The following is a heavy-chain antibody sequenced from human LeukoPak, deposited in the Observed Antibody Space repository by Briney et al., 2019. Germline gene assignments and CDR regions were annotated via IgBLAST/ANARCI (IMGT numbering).Heavy chain of an antibody. CDR3: ARGPYSGYFDY. CDR2: IIPIFGTA. Sequence: ALVKVSCKASGGTFSSYAISLVRQAPGQGLEWMGGIIPIFGTANYAQKFQGRGTITADESTSTAYMELSSLRSEDTAVYYCARGPYSGYFDYWGQGTLVTVSS. D-gene: IGHD5-12*01. V-gene: IGHV1-69*13. CDR1: GGTFSSYA. J-gene: IGHJ4*02.